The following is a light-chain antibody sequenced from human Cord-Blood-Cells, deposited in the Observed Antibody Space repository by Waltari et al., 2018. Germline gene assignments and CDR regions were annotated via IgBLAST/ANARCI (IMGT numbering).Light chain of an antibody. CDR3: MQGTHWPPIT. CDR1: KSLVHSDGNTY. J-gene: IGKJ5*01. Sequence: DVVMTQSPLSLPVTLGQPASISCRSSKSLVHSDGNTYLNWFQQRPGQSPRRLIYKVSNRDYGVPDRFSGSGSGTDLTLKISRVEAADVGVYYCMQGTHWPPITFGQGTRLEIK. CDR2: KVS. V-gene: IGKV2-30*02.